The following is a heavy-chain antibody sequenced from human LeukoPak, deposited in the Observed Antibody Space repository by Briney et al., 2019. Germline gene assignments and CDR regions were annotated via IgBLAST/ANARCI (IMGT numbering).Heavy chain of an antibody. D-gene: IGHD6-6*01. CDR1: GFTFSSYS. V-gene: IGHV3-21*01. CDR2: ISSSSSYI. Sequence: GGSLRLSCAASGFTFSSYSMNWVRQAPGKGLEWVSSISSSSSYIYYADSVKGRFTISRDNAKNSLYLQMNSLRAEDTAVYYCAATDITARLRGYWGQGTLVTVSS. J-gene: IGHJ4*02. CDR3: AATDITARLRGY.